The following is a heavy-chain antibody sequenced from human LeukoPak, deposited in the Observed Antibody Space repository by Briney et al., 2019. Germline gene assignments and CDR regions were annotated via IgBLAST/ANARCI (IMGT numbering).Heavy chain of an antibody. D-gene: IGHD2-21*02. J-gene: IGHJ3*02. CDR3: ARNCGGDCWDAFDI. CDR2: INPDSGAT. Sequence: GASVKVSCKASGYTFSGYYMHWVRQAPGQGLEWMGWINPDSGATNYARKFQGWVTMTRDTSISTAYMELSRLRSDDTAVYYCARNCGGDCWDAFDIWGQGTVVSVSS. CDR1: GYTFSGYY. V-gene: IGHV1-2*04.